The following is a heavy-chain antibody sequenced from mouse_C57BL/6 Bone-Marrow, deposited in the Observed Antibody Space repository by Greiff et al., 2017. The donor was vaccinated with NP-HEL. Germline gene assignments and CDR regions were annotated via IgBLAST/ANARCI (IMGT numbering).Heavy chain of an antibody. J-gene: IGHJ2*01. CDR3: ARSGIPGYFDY. CDR2: ISYSGST. D-gene: IGHD3-1*01. Sequence: EVKLVESGPGMVKPSQSLSLTCTVTGYSITSGYDWHWIRHFPGNKLEWMGYISYSGSTNYNPSLKSRISITHDTPKNHFFLKLNSVTTEDTATYYGARSGIPGYFDYWGQGTTLTVSS. CDR1: GYSITSGYD. V-gene: IGHV3-1*01.